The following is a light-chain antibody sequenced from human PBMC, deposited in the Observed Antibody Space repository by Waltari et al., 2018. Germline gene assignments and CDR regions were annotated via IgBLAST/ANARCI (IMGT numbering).Light chain of an antibody. CDR3: QVWDSSSDHVL. CDR2: DDF. CDR1: NIGPKS. J-gene: IGLJ3*02. Sequence: SYVVTPPPSVSVAPGQTARITCGGNNIGPKSVHWYQRKPGQAPVLVVYDDFVRPSGIPERFSGSDSGNTATLTITRVEAGDEADYYCQVWDSSSDHVLFGGGTKLTVL. V-gene: IGLV3-21*02.